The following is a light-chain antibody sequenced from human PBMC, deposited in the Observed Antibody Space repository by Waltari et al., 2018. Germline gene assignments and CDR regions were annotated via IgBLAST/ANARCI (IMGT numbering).Light chain of an antibody. CDR2: DVS. V-gene: IGLV2-14*03. CDR1: NYDVGGFPF. Sequence: QSALTQPASVSGSPGQSITISCTGTNYDVGGFPFVSWYQHYPGKAPKVMIYDVSKRPSGVSDRCSGSKSGNTASLTISGLQAEDEADYYCSSFTNTYTLVFGGGTKLTVL. J-gene: IGLJ2*01. CDR3: SSFTNTYTLV.